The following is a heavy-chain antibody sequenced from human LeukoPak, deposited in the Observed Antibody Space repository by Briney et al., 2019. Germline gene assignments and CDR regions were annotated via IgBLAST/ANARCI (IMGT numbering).Heavy chain of an antibody. V-gene: IGHV3-30*03. CDR3: ARDYGDD. D-gene: IGHD4-17*01. CDR1: GFTFSSYG. J-gene: IGHJ4*02. Sequence: GGSLRLSCAASGFTFSSYGMHWVRQAPGKGLEWVAVISYDGSNKYYADSVKGRFTISRDNAKNSLYLQMNSLRDEDTAVYYCARDYGDDWGQGTLVTASS. CDR2: ISYDGSNK.